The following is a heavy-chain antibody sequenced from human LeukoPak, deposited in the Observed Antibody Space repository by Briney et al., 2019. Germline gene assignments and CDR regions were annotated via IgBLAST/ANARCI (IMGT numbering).Heavy chain of an antibody. CDR1: GGSISSSSYY. V-gene: IGHV4-39*07. CDR3: ARVVQSTDSSGFYLPEYFQH. D-gene: IGHD3-22*01. Sequence: SETLSLTCTVSGGSISSSSYYWGWIRQPPGKGLEWIGSIYYSGSTYYNPSLKSRVTISVDTSKNQFSLKLRSVTAADTAVYHCARVVQSTDSSGFYLPEYFQHWGQGTLVTVSS. J-gene: IGHJ1*01. CDR2: IYYSGST.